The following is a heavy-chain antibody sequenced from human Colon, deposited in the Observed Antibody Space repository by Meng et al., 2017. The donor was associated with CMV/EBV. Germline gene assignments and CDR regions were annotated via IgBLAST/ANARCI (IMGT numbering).Heavy chain of an antibody. CDR2: LSSDGSNN. D-gene: IGHD3-16*01. Sequence: SGVTFSSYTMHWVRQTPGEGLEWVALLSSDGSNNYYADSLKGRFTISRDNSRNTLYLQMNSLRAENTAVYYCARDHTYTRSSYFDCWGQGTMVTVSS. V-gene: IGHV3-30-3*01. CDR1: GVTFSSYT. J-gene: IGHJ4*02. CDR3: ARDHTYTRSSYFDC.